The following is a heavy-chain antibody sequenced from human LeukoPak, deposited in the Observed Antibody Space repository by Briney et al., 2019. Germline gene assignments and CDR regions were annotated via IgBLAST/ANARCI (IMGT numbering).Heavy chain of an antibody. CDR3: ARMGGSLGYCSNTNCVNFDY. V-gene: IGHV5-51*01. J-gene: IGHJ4*02. CDR1: GYSFTSYW. D-gene: IGHD2-2*01. CDR2: IYPGDSDT. Sequence: GESLKISCKGSGYSFTSYWIGWARQMPGKGPEWMGIIYPGDSDTRYNPSFQGQVTISADKSISTAYLQWSSLKASDTAMYYCARMGGSLGYCSNTNCVNFDYWGQGTLVTVSS.